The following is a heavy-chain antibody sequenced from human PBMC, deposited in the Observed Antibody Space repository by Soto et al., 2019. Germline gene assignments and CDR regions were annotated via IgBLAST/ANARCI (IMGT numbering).Heavy chain of an antibody. CDR1: GGSMRGYC. V-gene: IGHV4-4*07. Sequence: QVQLQESGPRLVKPSATLSLPCTVSGGSMRGYCWSGVRQPAGKGLDWIGRVCDTATTNYNPSLNSRVTMSIDTSKNQFFLKVTSVTAADTAVYYCARGPQLAKNWFDSWGQGTLVTVSS. CDR2: VCDTATT. CDR3: ARGPQLAKNWFDS. J-gene: IGHJ5*01. D-gene: IGHD5-12*01.